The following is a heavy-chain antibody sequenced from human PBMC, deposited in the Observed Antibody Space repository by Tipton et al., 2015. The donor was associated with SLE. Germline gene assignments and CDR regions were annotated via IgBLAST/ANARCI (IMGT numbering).Heavy chain of an antibody. CDR1: GDSVSSSSYY. CDR2: IYYSGST. V-gene: IGHV4-39*01. Sequence: TLSLTCTVSGDSVSSSSYYWGWIRQTPGKGPEWIGSIYYSGSTNYNPSLKSRVTISVDTSKNQFSLKLSSVTAADTAVYYCARGHYYDSSGFYSWGQGTLVTVSS. D-gene: IGHD3-22*01. J-gene: IGHJ4*02. CDR3: ARGHYYDSSGFYS.